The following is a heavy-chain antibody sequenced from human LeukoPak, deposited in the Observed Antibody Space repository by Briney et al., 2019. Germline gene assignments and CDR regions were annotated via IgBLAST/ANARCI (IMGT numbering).Heavy chain of an antibody. CDR3: ASSRYDFWSFRY. D-gene: IGHD3-3*01. V-gene: IGHV4-61*02. Sequence: PSETLSLTCTVSGGSLSSDSYYWSWIRQPAGKGLEWIGRIYTSGSTNYNPSLKSRVTISVDTSKNQFSLKLSSVTAADTAVYYCASSRYDFWSFRYWGQGTLVTVSS. J-gene: IGHJ4*02. CDR2: IYTSGST. CDR1: GGSLSSDSYY.